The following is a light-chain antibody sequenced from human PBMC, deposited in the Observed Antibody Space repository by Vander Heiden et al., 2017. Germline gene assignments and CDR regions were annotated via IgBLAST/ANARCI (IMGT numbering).Light chain of an antibody. J-gene: IGKJ1*01. CDR3: QQYYSTRT. CDR2: WAS. V-gene: IGKV4-1*01. Sequence: DIVMTQSPDSLSVSLGEWATINCKSSQSVLYSSNNKNYLAWYQQKPGQPPKLLISWASTRVSGVPDRFSGSGSGTDFTLTINSLQAEDVAVYYCQQYYSTRTFGQGTKVELK. CDR1: QSVLYSSNNKNY.